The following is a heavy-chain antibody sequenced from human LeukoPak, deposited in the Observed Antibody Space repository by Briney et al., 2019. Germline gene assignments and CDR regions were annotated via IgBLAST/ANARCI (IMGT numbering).Heavy chain of an antibody. CDR3: TKGDGGYYPIDN. J-gene: IGHJ4*02. Sequence: GASLRLFCAASGFTFSKDGMSWVRQVPGKGLEWVSTVNDNGANTHYADSVKGRFTISRDNSRNTLLLGMNSLRVDDTALYYCTKGDGGYYPIDNWGQGTLVIVSS. CDR2: VNDNGANT. V-gene: IGHV3-23*01. D-gene: IGHD1-26*01. CDR1: GFTFSKDG.